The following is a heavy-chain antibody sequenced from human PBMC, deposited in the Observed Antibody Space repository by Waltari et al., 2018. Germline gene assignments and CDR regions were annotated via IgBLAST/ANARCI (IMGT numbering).Heavy chain of an antibody. J-gene: IGHJ6*02. D-gene: IGHD3-10*01. CDR2: IFSGGST. CDR3: AKGLTSLHSRSGYYGPQFYFYGMDV. Sequence: EVQLVESGGGLVQPGGSLRLSCAASGFTVSSNYMSWVRQAPGKGLEWVSVIFSGGSTYYADSVKGRFTISRDNSKNTLYLQMNSLRAEDTAIYYCAKGLTSLHSRSGYYGPQFYFYGMDVWGQGTTVTVSS. CDR1: GFTVSSNY. V-gene: IGHV3-66*01.